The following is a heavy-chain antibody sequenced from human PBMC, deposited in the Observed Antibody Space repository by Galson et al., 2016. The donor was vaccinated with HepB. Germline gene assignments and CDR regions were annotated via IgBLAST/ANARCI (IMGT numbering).Heavy chain of an antibody. V-gene: IGHV1-69*06. J-gene: IGHJ4*02. Sequence: SVKVSCKASGGSLSSYAINWVRQAPGQGLEWMGRIIPTFNTTKYAQKIQGRVTITADKSTRTAYMELTSLRSEDTAIYYCARTIFDPITVTIMKIDDWGQGTLVTVSS. CDR3: ARTIFDPITVTIMKIDD. CDR1: GGSLSSYA. D-gene: IGHD3-3*01. CDR2: IIPTFNTT.